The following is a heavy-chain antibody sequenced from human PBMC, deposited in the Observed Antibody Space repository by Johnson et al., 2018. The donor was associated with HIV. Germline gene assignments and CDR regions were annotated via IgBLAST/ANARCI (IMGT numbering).Heavy chain of an antibody. CDR3: ARASHYADAFDI. D-gene: IGHD2-2*01. V-gene: IGHV3-20*04. Sequence: VQLVESGGGLVQPGGSLRLSCAASGFTFSSYAMSWVRQAPGKGLEWVSGINWHGGRTGYADSVKGRFSIARDNGKNSLYLQMNSLRVDDTAWYYCARASHYADAFDIWGKGTMVTVSS. CDR2: INWHGGRT. J-gene: IGHJ3*02. CDR1: GFTFSSYA.